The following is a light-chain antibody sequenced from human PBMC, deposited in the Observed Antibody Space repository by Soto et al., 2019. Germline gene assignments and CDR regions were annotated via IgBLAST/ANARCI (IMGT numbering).Light chain of an antibody. V-gene: IGKV3-20*01. CDR1: QSVSSSY. CDR3: QQYDSSTGLT. J-gene: IGKJ4*01. CDR2: AAS. Sequence: VLKQSPGTLSLYPGERATLSCRASQSVSSSYLAWYQQKPGQAPRLLIAAASNRATGISDRFSGSGSGTDFTLTISRLEPEDFAVYYCQQYDSSTGLTFGGGTNVDIK.